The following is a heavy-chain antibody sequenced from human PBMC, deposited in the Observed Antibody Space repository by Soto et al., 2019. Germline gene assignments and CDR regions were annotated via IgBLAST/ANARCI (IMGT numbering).Heavy chain of an antibody. CDR2: ISGSGSGT. Sequence: GGSLRLSCAASGFTFSSYVMSWVRQAPGKGLEWVSAISGSGSGTYYADSMKGRFTISRDNSKNTLYVQMNSLRAEDTAVYYCVKGRSGYNFDYWGQGTLVTVSS. CDR1: GFTFSSYV. D-gene: IGHD5-12*01. V-gene: IGHV3-23*01. J-gene: IGHJ4*02. CDR3: VKGRSGYNFDY.